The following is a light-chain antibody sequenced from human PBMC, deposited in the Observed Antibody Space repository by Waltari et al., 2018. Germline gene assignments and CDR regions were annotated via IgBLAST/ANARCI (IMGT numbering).Light chain of an antibody. CDR2: RND. Sequence: QSVLTQPPSASGTPGRRVIIPCSGTASNPANNCVNWYQQLPGKAPNPFIYRNDLRPAGVPDRFSGSKSGTSASLVISGLQSEDEADYYCGTWDDSLNGRWVFGGGTKVTV. J-gene: IGLJ3*02. V-gene: IGLV1-44*01. CDR1: ASNPANNC. CDR3: GTWDDSLNGRWV.